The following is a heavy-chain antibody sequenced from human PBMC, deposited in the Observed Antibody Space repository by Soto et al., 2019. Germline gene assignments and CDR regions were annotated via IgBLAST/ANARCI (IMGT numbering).Heavy chain of an antibody. CDR2: ITGSGGRT. V-gene: IGHV3-23*01. CDR3: AKDTRYGDYVRWFAS. Sequence: EVHLLESGGGLVQPGGSLRLSCEASGFTFSSYAMTWVRQAPGRGLEVVSGITGSGGRTYYGDSVKSRFTISRDNSKSTVYLEMNSMRADDTAVYYCAKDTRYGDYVRWFASWGQGTLVTVSS. CDR1: GFTFSSYA. J-gene: IGHJ5*01. D-gene: IGHD4-17*01.